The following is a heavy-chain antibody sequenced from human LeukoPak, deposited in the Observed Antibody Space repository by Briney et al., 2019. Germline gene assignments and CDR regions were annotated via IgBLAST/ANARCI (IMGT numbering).Heavy chain of an antibody. Sequence: GGSLRLSCAASGFTLSSYAMSWVRQAPGKGLEWVGRIKSKADGGTTDYAAPVKGRFTISRDDSKNTLYLQMNSLKTEDTAVYYCTTEGAVAGQPFDYWGQGTLVTVSS. CDR2: IKSKADGGTT. CDR1: GFTLSSYA. D-gene: IGHD6-19*01. J-gene: IGHJ4*02. CDR3: TTEGAVAGQPFDY. V-gene: IGHV3-15*01.